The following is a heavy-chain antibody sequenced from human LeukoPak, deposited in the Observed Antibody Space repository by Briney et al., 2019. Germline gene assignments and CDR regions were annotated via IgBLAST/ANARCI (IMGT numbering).Heavy chain of an antibody. J-gene: IGHJ4*02. CDR2: IHTSGST. Sequence: SETLSLTCTVTGDSMGTYYWSFIRQPAGKGLEWIGRIHTSGSTNYNPSLQSRLTMSLDTSKNQFSLKLTSVTAADTAVYYCARDHRSGITTVSTGFDYWGQGTLVTVSS. V-gene: IGHV4-4*07. CDR3: ARDHRSGITTVSTGFDY. CDR1: GDSMGTYY. D-gene: IGHD4-17*01.